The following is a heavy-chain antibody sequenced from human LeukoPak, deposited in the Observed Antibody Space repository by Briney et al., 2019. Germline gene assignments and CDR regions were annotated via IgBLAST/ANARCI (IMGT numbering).Heavy chain of an antibody. CDR2: TYYRSKWYN. V-gene: IGHV6-1*01. CDR1: GDSVSSNSAA. D-gene: IGHD3-10*01. CDR3: ARERVLWFGESQTDAFDI. Sequence: SQTLSLTCAISGDSVSSNSAAWNWIRQSPSRGLEWLGRTYYRSKWYNDYAVSVKSRITINPDTSKNQFSLQLNSVTPEDTAVYYCARERVLWFGESQTDAFDIWGQGTMVTVSS. J-gene: IGHJ3*02.